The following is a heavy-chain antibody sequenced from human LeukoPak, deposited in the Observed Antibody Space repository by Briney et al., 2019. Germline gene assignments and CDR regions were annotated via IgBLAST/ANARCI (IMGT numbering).Heavy chain of an antibody. Sequence: SETLSLTCAVYGGSFSGYYWSWIRQPPGKGLEWIGEINHSGSTNYNPSLKSRVTISVDTSKNQFSLKLSSVTAADTAVYYCTRYSSGWSISNWFDPWGQGTLVTVSS. CDR2: INHSGST. J-gene: IGHJ5*02. V-gene: IGHV4-34*01. D-gene: IGHD6-19*01. CDR1: GGSFSGYY. CDR3: TRYSSGWSISNWFDP.